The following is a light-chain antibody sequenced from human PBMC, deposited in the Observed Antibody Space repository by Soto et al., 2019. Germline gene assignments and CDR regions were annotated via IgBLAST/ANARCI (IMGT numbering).Light chain of an antibody. CDR2: DVS. CDR1: SSDVDGYNY. V-gene: IGLV2-14*01. J-gene: IGLJ2*01. CDR3: SSYTSSSSYVV. Sequence: QSVLTQPASVSGSPGQSITISCTGTSSDVDGYNYVSWYQQHPGKAPKLTIYDVSNRPSGVSNRFSGSKSGNTASLTISGLQAEDEADYYCSSYTSSSSYVVFGGGTKLTVL.